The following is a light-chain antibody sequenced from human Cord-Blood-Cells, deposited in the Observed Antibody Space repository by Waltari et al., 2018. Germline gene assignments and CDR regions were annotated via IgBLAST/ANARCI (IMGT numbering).Light chain of an antibody. CDR1: QSVSSY. J-gene: IGKJ4*01. CDR3: QQRSNWLT. V-gene: IGKV3-11*01. Sequence: EIVLTQSQATLSLSPGERATLSCRASQSVSSYLAWYQQKPGQAPRRLIYDASNRATGIPARFSGSGAGTDFTLTISSLEPEDFAVYYCQQRSNWLTFGGGTKVEIK. CDR2: DAS.